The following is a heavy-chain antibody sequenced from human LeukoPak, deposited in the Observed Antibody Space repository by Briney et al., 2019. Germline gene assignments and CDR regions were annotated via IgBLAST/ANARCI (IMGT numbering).Heavy chain of an antibody. J-gene: IGHJ4*02. V-gene: IGHV4-34*01. Sequence: SETLSLTCAVYGGSFSGYYWSWIRQPPGKGLEWIGEINHSGNTIYNPSLKSRVTISVDTSKNQFSLKLSSVTAADTAVYYCARGYERFLEWLYFDYWGQGTLVTVSS. D-gene: IGHD3-3*01. CDR2: INHSGNT. CDR1: GGSFSGYY. CDR3: ARGYERFLEWLYFDY.